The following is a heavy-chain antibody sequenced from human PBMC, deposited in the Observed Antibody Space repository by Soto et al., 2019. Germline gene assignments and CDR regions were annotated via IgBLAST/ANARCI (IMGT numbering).Heavy chain of an antibody. CDR2: IIPIFDKE. J-gene: IGHJ6*02. Sequence: QVQLVQSGAEVKKPGSSVKVSCKASGGTFSTYAINWVRQAPGQGLEWMGGIIPIFDKEDYAQKFQGRVTITADKSTSTACMELSSLRSEDTAVYYCAVAYCTNGVCYYYYYGMDVWGQGTTVTVSS. CDR1: GGTFSTYA. V-gene: IGHV1-69*06. CDR3: AVAYCTNGVCYYYYYGMDV. D-gene: IGHD2-8*01.